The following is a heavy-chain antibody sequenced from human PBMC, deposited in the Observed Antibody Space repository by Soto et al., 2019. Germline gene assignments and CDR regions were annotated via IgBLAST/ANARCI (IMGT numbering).Heavy chain of an antibody. D-gene: IGHD3-9*01. CDR3: VKDGNDWPLDY. Sequence: QAGGSLRLSCAASGFSFSNFGMHWVRQAPGKGLEWVAIIWHDGSEKYHAGPVKGRFTISRDNAKNTLFLQMNSLRAEDTAMYYCVKDGNDWPLDYWGQGTLVTVSS. J-gene: IGHJ4*02. CDR1: GFSFSNFG. V-gene: IGHV3-33*03. CDR2: IWHDGSEK.